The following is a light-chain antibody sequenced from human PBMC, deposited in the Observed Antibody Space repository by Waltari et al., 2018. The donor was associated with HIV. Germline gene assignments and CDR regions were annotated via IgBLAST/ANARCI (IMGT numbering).Light chain of an antibody. J-gene: IGLJ2*01. V-gene: IGLV2-8*01. CDR3: SSYAGSNDWI. CDR1: SRNVGGCDF. Sequence: HSPLPQPPTASGPPGQAVTLSSTGTSRNVGGCDFVSWYQQHPGKAPKLMIYEVSKRPSGVPDRFSGSKSGNTASLTVSGLQAEDEADYYCSSYAGSNDWIFGGGTKLTVL. CDR2: EVS.